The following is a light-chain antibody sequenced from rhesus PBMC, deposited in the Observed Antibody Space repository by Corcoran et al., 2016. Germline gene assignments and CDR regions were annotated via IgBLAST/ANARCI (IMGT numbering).Light chain of an antibody. CDR1: QTISSY. J-gene: IGKJ1*01. CDR2: AAS. Sequence: DIQMTQSPSSLSASVGDRVTITCRASQTISSYLAWYQQKPGNVHKLLIYAASSLRSGIPSRFSGSGSGTDFTLTISSLQSEDFATYYCQHYYSTPWTFGQGAKVEIK. CDR3: QHYYSTPWT. V-gene: IGKV1S8*01.